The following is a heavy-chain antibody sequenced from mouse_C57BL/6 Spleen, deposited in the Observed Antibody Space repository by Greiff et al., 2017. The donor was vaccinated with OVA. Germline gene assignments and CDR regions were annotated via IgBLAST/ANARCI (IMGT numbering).Heavy chain of an antibody. CDR3: AYSNSSAWFAY. CDR2: IYPGGGYT. CDR1: GYTFTNYW. Sequence: VQLQQSGAELVRPGTSVKMSCKASGYTFTNYWIGWAKQRPGHGLEWIGDIYPGGGYTNYNEKFKGKATLTADKSSSTAYMQVSSLTSEDSAIYYCAYSNSSAWFAYWGQGTLVTVSA. J-gene: IGHJ3*01. V-gene: IGHV1-63*01. D-gene: IGHD2-5*01.